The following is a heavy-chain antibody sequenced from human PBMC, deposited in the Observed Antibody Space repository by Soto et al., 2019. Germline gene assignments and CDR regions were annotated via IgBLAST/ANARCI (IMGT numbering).Heavy chain of an antibody. CDR2: IYSGGST. V-gene: IGHV3-53*02. CDR3: ARDSYGYRMDV. D-gene: IGHD5-18*01. J-gene: IGHJ6*02. Sequence: EVQLVETGGGLIQPGGSLRLSCAASGFTVSSHYMSWVRQAPGKGLEWVSVIYSGGSTYYADSVKGRFTISRDNSKNTLYLQMNSLRAEDTAVYYCARDSYGYRMDVWGQGTTVTVSS. CDR1: GFTVSSHY.